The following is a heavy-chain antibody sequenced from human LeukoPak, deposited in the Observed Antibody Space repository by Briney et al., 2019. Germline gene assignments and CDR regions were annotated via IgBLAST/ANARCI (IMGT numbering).Heavy chain of an antibody. CDR2: INPNSGGT. CDR1: GYTFTGYY. D-gene: IGHD3-22*01. J-gene: IGHJ4*02. V-gene: IGHV1-2*06. CDR3: ARWDSSGYYREYYFDY. Sequence: ASVKVSCKASGYTFTGYYMHWVRQAPGQGLEWMGRINPNSGGTNYAQKFQGRVTMTRDTSISTAYMELSRLRSDDTAVHYCARWDSSGYYREYYFDYWGQGTLVTVSS.